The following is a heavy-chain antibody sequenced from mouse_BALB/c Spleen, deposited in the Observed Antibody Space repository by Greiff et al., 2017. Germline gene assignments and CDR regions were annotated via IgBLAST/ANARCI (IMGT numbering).Heavy chain of an antibody. D-gene: IGHD1-1*01. CDR1: GFSFTSYG. J-gene: IGHJ4*01. CDR2: IWSGGST. Sequence: VQGVESGPGLVQPSQSLSITCTVSGFSFTSYGVHWVRQSPGKGLEWLGVIWSGGSTDYNAAFISRLSISKDNSKSQVFFKMNSLQANDTAIYYCARAPHYNGSSYYAMDYWGQGTTVTVSS. CDR3: ARAPHYNGSSYYAMDY. V-gene: IGHV2-2*02.